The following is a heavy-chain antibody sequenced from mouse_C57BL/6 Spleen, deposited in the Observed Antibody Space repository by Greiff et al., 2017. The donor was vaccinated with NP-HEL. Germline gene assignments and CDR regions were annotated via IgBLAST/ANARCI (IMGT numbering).Heavy chain of an antibody. CDR3: ARDTVVAPSYWYFDV. V-gene: IGHV3-6*01. CDR1: GYSITSGYY. Sequence: DVQLQESGPGLVKPSQSLSLTCSVTGYSITSGYYWNWIRQFPGNKLEWMGYISYDGSNNYNPSLKNRISITRDTSKNQFFLKLNSVTTEDTATYYCARDTVVAPSYWYFDVWGTGTTVTVSS. CDR2: ISYDGSN. D-gene: IGHD1-1*01. J-gene: IGHJ1*03.